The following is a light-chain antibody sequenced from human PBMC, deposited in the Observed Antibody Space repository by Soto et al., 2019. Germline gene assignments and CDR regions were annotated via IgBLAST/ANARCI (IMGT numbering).Light chain of an antibody. V-gene: IGKV3-11*01. CDR2: DTS. CDR1: QTVSSS. Sequence: EIVLTQSPATLSWSPCERATLSCMASQTVSSSLAWYQQKPGQAPRLLIYDTSNRATGIPARFSGSGSGTDFTLTINNLDPEDFAVYYCQKRSNWPITFGQGTRLEIK. CDR3: QKRSNWPIT. J-gene: IGKJ5*01.